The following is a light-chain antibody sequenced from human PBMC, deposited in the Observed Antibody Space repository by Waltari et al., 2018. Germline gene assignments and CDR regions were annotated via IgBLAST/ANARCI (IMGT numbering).Light chain of an antibody. V-gene: IGKV3-20*01. Sequence: EIVLTQSPGTLSLSPGERATLSCRASQSISRYLAWYQQKPGQAPRLLIYAASSRATGIPDGFSGSGAGKDFRLTISRLEPEDFAVYYCQNHERLPAMFGQGTKVEIK. CDR2: AAS. J-gene: IGKJ1*01. CDR3: QNHERLPAM. CDR1: QSISRY.